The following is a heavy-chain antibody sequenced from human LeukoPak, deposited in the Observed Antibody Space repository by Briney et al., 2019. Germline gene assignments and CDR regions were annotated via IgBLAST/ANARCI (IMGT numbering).Heavy chain of an antibody. CDR2: ISSSGATI. Sequence: PGGSLRLSCAASGFTFSSYEMNWVRQAPGEGLEWVSYISSSGATIYYADSVKGRFTISRDNAKNSLYLQMSSLRAEDTAVYYCARHRVGIAADYWGQGTLVTVSS. J-gene: IGHJ4*02. CDR1: GFTFSSYE. CDR3: ARHRVGIAADY. D-gene: IGHD6-13*01. V-gene: IGHV3-48*03.